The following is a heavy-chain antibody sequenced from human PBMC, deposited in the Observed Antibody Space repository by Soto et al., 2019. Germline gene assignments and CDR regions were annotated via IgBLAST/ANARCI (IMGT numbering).Heavy chain of an antibody. J-gene: IGHJ4*02. CDR2: ISWNSASI. CDR3: VKDWGNDFWNGYFNF. V-gene: IGHV3-9*01. CDR1: GFTFDDYA. D-gene: IGHD3-3*01. Sequence: GGSLRLSCAASGFTFDDYAMHWVRQVPGKGLEWVSGISWNSASIGYADSVKGRFTTSRGNAKNSLYLEMNSRKTEDTASYYFVKDWGNDFWNGYFNFWGQGTPVTVS.